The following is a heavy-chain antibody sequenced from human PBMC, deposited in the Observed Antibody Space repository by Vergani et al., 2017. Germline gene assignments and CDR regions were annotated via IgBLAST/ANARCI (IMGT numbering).Heavy chain of an antibody. CDR3: AGVQQQLVYFYY. D-gene: IGHD6-13*01. V-gene: IGHV4-59*12. CDR2: IDYSGST. CDR1: GGSISSYY. Sequence: QVQLQESGPGLVKPSETLSLTCTVSGGSISSYYWSWIRQPPGKGLEWIGYIDYSGSTNYNPSLKSRVTISVDTSKNQFSLKLSSVTAADTAVYYCAGVQQQLVYFYYWGQGSLVTVSS. J-gene: IGHJ4*02.